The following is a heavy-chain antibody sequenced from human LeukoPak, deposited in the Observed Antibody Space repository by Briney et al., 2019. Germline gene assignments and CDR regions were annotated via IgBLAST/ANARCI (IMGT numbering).Heavy chain of an antibody. V-gene: IGHV3-53*01. CDR3: AKDEATSGGGLAS. CDR1: GFTVSCTH. J-gene: IGHJ4*02. D-gene: IGHD3-16*01. CDR2: MYTGGTT. Sequence: GGSLRLSCAASGFTVSCTHMSWVRQAPGRGLEWVSAMYTGGTTYYADSVAGRFTVSRDNSKNTLYLHMNSLRVEDTAVYYCAKDEATSGGGLASWGQGTLVSVSS.